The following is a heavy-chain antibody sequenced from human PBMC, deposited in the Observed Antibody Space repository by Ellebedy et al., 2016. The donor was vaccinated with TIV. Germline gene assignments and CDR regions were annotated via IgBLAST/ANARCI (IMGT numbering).Heavy chain of an antibody. J-gene: IGHJ3*02. V-gene: IGHV1-18*01. CDR3: ARDSGRVSTSDAFDI. CDR2: ISAYNGNT. Sequence: ASVKVSXKASGYTFTSYGISWVRQAPGQGLEWMGWISAYNGNTDFAQKFQGRVTMTTDTSTSTAYMELRSLRSDDTAVYFCARDSGRVSTSDAFDIWGQGTMVTVSS. CDR1: GYTFTSYG. D-gene: IGHD3-10*01.